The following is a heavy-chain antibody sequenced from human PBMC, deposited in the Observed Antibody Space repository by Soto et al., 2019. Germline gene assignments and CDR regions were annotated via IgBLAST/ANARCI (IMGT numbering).Heavy chain of an antibody. CDR2: ISSDGRNK. D-gene: IGHD5-12*01. Sequence: QVQLVESGGGVVEPGRSLTLSCAASGFSFRSYGMLWVRQAPGEGLEWVALISSDGRNKYYVDSVKGRFTISRDNNKNTLYLQMNGLKIEDTAVYYCAGGYDWGDYWGQGTLVTVSS. J-gene: IGHJ4*02. CDR1: GFSFRSYG. CDR3: AGGYDWGDY. V-gene: IGHV3-30*03.